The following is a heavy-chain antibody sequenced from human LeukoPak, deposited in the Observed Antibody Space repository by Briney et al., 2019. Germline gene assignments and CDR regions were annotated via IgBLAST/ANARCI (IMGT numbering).Heavy chain of an antibody. J-gene: IGHJ3*02. D-gene: IGHD3-10*01. CDR2: IYHSGST. V-gene: IGHV4-4*02. Sequence: SGTLSLTCAVSGGSISSSNWWSWVRQPPGKGLEWIGEIYHSGSTNYNPSLKSRVTISVDKSKNQFSLKLSSATAANTAVYYCARVAYYYGSGPPDAFDIWGQGTMVTVSS. CDR1: GGSISSSNW. CDR3: ARVAYYYGSGPPDAFDI.